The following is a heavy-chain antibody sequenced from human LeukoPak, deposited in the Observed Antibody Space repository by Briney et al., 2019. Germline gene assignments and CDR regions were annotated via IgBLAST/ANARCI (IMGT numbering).Heavy chain of an antibody. Sequence: SETLSLTCTVSGGSISGDYYWSWIRQPPGKGLEWIGYIYYSGSTYYNPSLKSRVTISVDTSKNQFSLKLSSVTAADTAVYYCAKHPFQYPFDHWGQGTVVSVSS. J-gene: IGHJ5*02. V-gene: IGHV4-30-4*01. CDR3: AKHPFQYPFDH. D-gene: IGHD2/OR15-2a*01. CDR2: IYYSGST. CDR1: GGSISGDYY.